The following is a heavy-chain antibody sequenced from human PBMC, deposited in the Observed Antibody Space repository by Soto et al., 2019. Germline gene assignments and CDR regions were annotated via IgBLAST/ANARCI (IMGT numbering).Heavy chain of an antibody. V-gene: IGHV3-21*06. CDR2: ISSSSDYI. D-gene: IGHD6-13*01. Sequence: GGSLRLSCAASGFTFTSYTMNWVRQAPGKGLEWVSSISSSSDYIYYADSMKGRVTISRDNAKNSLFLDMNSLTGEDTAVYYCARARVYATGPLYFWGQGTLVTVSS. CDR1: GFTFTSYT. CDR3: ARARVYATGPLYF. J-gene: IGHJ4*02.